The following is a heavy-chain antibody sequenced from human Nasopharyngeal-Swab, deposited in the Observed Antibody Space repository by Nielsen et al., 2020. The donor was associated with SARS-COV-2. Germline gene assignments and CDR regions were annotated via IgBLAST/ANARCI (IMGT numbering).Heavy chain of an antibody. Sequence: SVKVSCKASGGTFSSYAISWVRQAPGQGLEWMGRIIPILGIANYAQKFQGRVTITADKSTSTAYVELSSLRSEDTAVYYCARGDTWVTVVTRRAFDIWGQGTMVTVSS. CDR2: IIPILGIA. CDR1: GGTFSSYA. J-gene: IGHJ3*02. V-gene: IGHV1-69*04. D-gene: IGHD4-23*01. CDR3: ARGDTWVTVVTRRAFDI.